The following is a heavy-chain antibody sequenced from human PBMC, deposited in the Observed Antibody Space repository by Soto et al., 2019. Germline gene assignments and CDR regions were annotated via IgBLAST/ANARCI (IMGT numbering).Heavy chain of an antibody. D-gene: IGHD6-13*01. CDR1: GFTFSSYG. J-gene: IGHJ3*02. CDR3: ARDRGSRIAAAQYAFDI. Sequence: QVQLVESGGGVVQPGRSLRLSCAASGFTFSSYGMHWVRQAPGKGLEWVAVIWYDGSNKYYADSVKGRFTISRDNSKNTLYLQMNSLRAEDTAVYYCARDRGSRIAAAQYAFDIWGQGTMVTVSS. V-gene: IGHV3-33*01. CDR2: IWYDGSNK.